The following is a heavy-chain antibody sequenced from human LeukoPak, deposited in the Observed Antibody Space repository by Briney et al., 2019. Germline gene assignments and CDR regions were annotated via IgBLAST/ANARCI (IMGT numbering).Heavy chain of an antibody. D-gene: IGHD5-12*01. CDR1: GGSISSYY. CDR2: IRHTGNT. Sequence: SETLSLTCTVSGGSISSYYWSWIRQPPGKGREWVGYIRHTGNTYYNPSLKSRVTISADRSKNQFSLNLSSVTAADTAVYYCMRGGIGYDSDYWGQGTLVTVSS. CDR3: MRGGIGYDSDY. J-gene: IGHJ4*02. V-gene: IGHV4-59*12.